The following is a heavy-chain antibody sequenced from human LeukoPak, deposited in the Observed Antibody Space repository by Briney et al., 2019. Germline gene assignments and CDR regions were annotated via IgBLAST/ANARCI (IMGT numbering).Heavy chain of an antibody. CDR2: IYYSGST. J-gene: IGHJ4*02. V-gene: IGHV4-39*07. D-gene: IGHD3-10*01. CDR1: GGSISSSSYY. Sequence: PSETLSLTCTVSGGSISSSSYYWGWIRQPPGKGLEWIGSIYYSGSTYYNPSLKSRVTISVDTSKNQFSLKLSSVTAADTAVYYCARDPSELYGSGSYLDYWGQGTLVTVSS. CDR3: ARDPSELYGSGSYLDY.